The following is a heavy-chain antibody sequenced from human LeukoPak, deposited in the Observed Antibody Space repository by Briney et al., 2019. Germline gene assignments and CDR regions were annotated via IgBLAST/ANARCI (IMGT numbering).Heavy chain of an antibody. V-gene: IGHV3-48*03. Sequence: PGGSLRLSCAASGFTFSSYEMNWVRQAPGKGLEWVSYISSSGSTIYYADSVKGRFTISRDNSKNTLYLQMNSLKGDDTAVYYCAKDSAFYYIDVWGKGTTVIIPS. J-gene: IGHJ6*03. CDR1: GFTFSSYE. CDR3: AKDSAFYYIDV. CDR2: ISSSGSTI. D-gene: IGHD3-10*01.